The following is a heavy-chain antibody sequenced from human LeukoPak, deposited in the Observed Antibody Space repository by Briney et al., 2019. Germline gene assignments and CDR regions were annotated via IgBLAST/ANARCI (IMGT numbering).Heavy chain of an antibody. CDR2: IYYSGSA. CDR1: GGSISGYY. J-gene: IGHJ4*02. Sequence: SETLSLTCTVSGGSISGYYWSWIRQPPGKGLEWIGYIYYSGSANYNPSLKSRVTISVDTSRNQFSLKLSSVTAADTAVYYCARDPSTFYFDYWGQGTLVTVSS. CDR3: ARDPSTFYFDY. V-gene: IGHV4-59*01.